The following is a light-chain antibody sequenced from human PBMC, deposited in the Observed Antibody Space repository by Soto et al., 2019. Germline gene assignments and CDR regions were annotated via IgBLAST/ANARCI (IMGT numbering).Light chain of an antibody. CDR3: QHYGSSPLT. Sequence: IVLTQSPDTLSLSPGERATLSCRASQSVSATHLAWYQQKPDQAPRLLLYGASTRSTGIPDRFSGSGSGKVFTLTISRVEPEDVAVFYCQHYGSSPLTFGGGTKVEIK. V-gene: IGKV3-20*01. J-gene: IGKJ4*01. CDR1: QSVSATH. CDR2: GAS.